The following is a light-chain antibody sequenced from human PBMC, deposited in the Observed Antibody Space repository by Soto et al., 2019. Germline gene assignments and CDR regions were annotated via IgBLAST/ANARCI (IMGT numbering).Light chain of an antibody. V-gene: IGLV2-14*02. CDR2: EGT. J-gene: IGLJ1*01. Sequence: QSALTQPASVSGPPGQSIVISCNGSSSDVGSYDLVSWYLQYPGKAPKVIIFEGTKRPSGVSDRFSGSKSGNTASLTISGLQAEDEADYYCSSYTSSSTPCVFGTGTKLTVL. CDR3: SSYTSSSTPCV. CDR1: SSDVGSYDL.